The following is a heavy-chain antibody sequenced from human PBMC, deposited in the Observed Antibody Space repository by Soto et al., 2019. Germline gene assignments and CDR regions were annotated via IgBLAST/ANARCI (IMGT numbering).Heavy chain of an antibody. CDR2: IIPIFGTA. Sequence: QVQLVQSGAEVKKPGSSVKVSCKASGGTFSSYAISWVRQAPGQGLEWMGGIIPIFGTANYAQKFQGRVTITADETTGTAYMELRSLRSEDTAVYYCARGKPGYLSGRSCYSSRLFHYRGQGTRVSVSS. V-gene: IGHV1-69*01. D-gene: IGHD2-15*01. CDR3: ARGKPGYLSGRSCYSSRLFHY. J-gene: IGHJ4*02. CDR1: GGTFSSYA.